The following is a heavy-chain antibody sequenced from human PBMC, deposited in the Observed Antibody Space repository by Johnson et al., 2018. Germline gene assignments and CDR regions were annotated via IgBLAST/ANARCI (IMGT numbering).Heavy chain of an antibody. Sequence: VQLVESGAEVRKPGESLLISCKGSGYSFSNNWIGWVRQMPGEGLEWMGIIWPGDSDTKYSPSFQGQVTISADPSISTVYLQWSSLKASDTAMEYCAKQRERGTSYMDVWGKGTTVTVSS. J-gene: IGHJ6*04. V-gene: IGHV5-51*01. D-gene: IGHD1-26*01. CDR1: GYSFSNNW. CDR2: IWPGDSDT. CDR3: AKQRERGTSYMDV.